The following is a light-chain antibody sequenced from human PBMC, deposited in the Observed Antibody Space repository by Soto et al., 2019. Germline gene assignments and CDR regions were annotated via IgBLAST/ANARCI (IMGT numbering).Light chain of an antibody. J-gene: IGKJ5*01. CDR2: GAS. CDR3: QHYVSTPIT. CDR1: QSVTSNY. V-gene: IGKV3-20*01. Sequence: EIVLTQSPGTLSLSPGERATLSCRASQSVTSNYLAWYQQKTGQAPRLLVYGASSRATGISDRFSGSGSGTDFTLTISRLEPEDFAVYYCQHYVSTPITFGQGTRLEIK.